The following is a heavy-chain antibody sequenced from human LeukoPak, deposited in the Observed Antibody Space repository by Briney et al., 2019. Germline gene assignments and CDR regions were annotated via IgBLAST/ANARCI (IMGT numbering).Heavy chain of an antibody. D-gene: IGHD4-17*01. CDR1: GGTFSSYA. Sequence: AASVKVSCKASGGTFSSYAMHWVRQAPGQRLEWMGWINAGNGNTKYSQKFQGRVTITRDTSASTAYMELSSLRSEDTAVYYCARKATVTTHWYFDLWGRGTLVTVSS. CDR3: ARKATVTTHWYFDL. J-gene: IGHJ2*01. V-gene: IGHV1-3*01. CDR2: INAGNGNT.